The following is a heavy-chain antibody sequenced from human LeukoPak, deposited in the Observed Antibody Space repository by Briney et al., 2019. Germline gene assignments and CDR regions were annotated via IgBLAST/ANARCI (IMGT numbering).Heavy chain of an antibody. CDR2: IYYSGST. CDR3: ARDSGPYYSSYDG. CDR1: GGSISSYY. V-gene: IGHV4-59*01. D-gene: IGHD6-6*01. Sequence: SETLSLTCTVSGGSISSYYWSWIRQPPGKGLEWIGYIYYSGSTNYSPSLKSRVTISVDTSKNQFSLKLSSMTAADTAVYYCARDSGPYYSSYDGWGQGTLVTVSS. J-gene: IGHJ4*02.